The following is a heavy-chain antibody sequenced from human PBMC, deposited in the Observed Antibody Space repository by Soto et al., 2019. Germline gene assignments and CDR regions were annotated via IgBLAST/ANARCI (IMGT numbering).Heavy chain of an antibody. J-gene: IGHJ5*02. Sequence: PGGSLRLSCAASGFTFSSYAMSWVRQAPGKGLEWVSAISGSGGSTCYADSVKGRFTISRDNSKNTLYLQMNSLRAEDTAVYYCAKDEVQFSLTPNWFDPWGQGTLVTVSS. CDR3: AKDEVQFSLTPNWFDP. CDR2: ISGSGGST. V-gene: IGHV3-23*01. D-gene: IGHD3-9*01. CDR1: GFTFSSYA.